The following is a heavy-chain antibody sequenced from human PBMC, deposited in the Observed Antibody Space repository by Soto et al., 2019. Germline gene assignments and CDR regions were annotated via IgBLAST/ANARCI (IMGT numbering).Heavy chain of an antibody. Sequence: ASVKVSCKACGDTFTSXAMHWVRQAPGQRLEWMGWINAGNGNTKYSQKFQGRVTITRDTSASTAYMELSSLRSEDTAVYYCARESRFLEWLSLNWFDPWGQGTLVTVS. D-gene: IGHD3-3*01. V-gene: IGHV1-3*01. CDR2: INAGNGNT. CDR1: GDTFTSXA. J-gene: IGHJ5*02. CDR3: ARESRFLEWLSLNWFDP.